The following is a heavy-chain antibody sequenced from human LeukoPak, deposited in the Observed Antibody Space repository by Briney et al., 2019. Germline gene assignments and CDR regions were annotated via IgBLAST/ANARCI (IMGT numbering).Heavy chain of an antibody. CDR2: IRDSGET. J-gene: IGHJ5*02. Sequence: GALRLSCAGSGFSVSNYYMSWVRQAPGKGLEWVSLIRDSGETFYADSVKGRFTISRDNSKNTMYLQMNRLRVEDTAVYFCARDRAVTQDWVEFDPWGQGTLVTVSS. D-gene: IGHD4-17*01. V-gene: IGHV3-66*03. CDR3: ARDRAVTQDWVEFDP. CDR1: GFSVSNYY.